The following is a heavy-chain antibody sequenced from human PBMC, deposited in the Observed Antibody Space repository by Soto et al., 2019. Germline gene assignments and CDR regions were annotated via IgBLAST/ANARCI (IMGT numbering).Heavy chain of an antibody. CDR1: GFSLSNARMG. D-gene: IGHD6-19*01. CDR3: ARIWGSGWYSGWFDP. V-gene: IGHV2-26*01. J-gene: IGHJ5*02. Sequence: GSGPTLVNPTETLTLTCTVSGFSLSNARMGVSWIRQPPGKALEWLAHIFSNDEKSYSTSLKSRLTISKDTSKSQVVLTMTNMDPVDTATYYCARIWGSGWYSGWFDPWGQGTLVTVSS. CDR2: IFSNDEK.